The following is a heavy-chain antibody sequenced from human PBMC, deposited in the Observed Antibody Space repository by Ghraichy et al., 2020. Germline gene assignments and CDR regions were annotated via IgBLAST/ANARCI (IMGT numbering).Heavy chain of an antibody. CDR1: GGSISSYY. D-gene: IGHD3-16*01. CDR3: ARQVSGRCWGYFQQ. V-gene: IGHV4-59*01. J-gene: IGHJ1*01. Sequence: SQTLSLTCTVSGGSISSYYWSWIRQPPGKGLEWIRYIYYSGSTNYNPSLKSRGTISVDTTKNQFSLKLSSVTAADTAVYYFARQVSGRCWGYFQQWGQGTLVTVSS. CDR2: IYYSGST.